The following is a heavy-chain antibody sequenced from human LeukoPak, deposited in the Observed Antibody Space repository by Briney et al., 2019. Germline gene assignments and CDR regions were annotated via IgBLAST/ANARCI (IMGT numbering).Heavy chain of an antibody. J-gene: IGHJ5*02. V-gene: IGHV3-23*01. CDR2: ISGSGGST. D-gene: IGHD2-2*01. CDR1: GFTLITYW. CDR3: AKDLWEIVVLPAFFDP. Sequence: PGGSLRLSCAASGFTLITYWMSWVRQAPGKGLEWVSAISGSGGSTYYADSVKGRFTISRDNSKNTLYLQMNSLRAEDTAVYYCAKDLWEIVVLPAFFDPWGQGTLVTVSS.